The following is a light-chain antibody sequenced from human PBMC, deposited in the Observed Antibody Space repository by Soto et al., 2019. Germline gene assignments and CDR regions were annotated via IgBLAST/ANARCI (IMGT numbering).Light chain of an antibody. CDR2: GAS. V-gene: IGKV3-20*01. J-gene: IGKJ4*01. CDR3: QQDDGSPLT. Sequence: EIVLTQSPGTLSLSPGERATLSCRASQSVSSSYLAWYQQKPGQAPRLLISGASSRATGIPDRFSGGGSGTDFTLTISRLEPEDFAVYFCQQDDGSPLTFGGGTKVEIK. CDR1: QSVSSSY.